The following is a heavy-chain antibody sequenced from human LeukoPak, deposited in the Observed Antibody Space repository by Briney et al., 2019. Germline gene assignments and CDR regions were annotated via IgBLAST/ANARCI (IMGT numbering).Heavy chain of an antibody. J-gene: IGHJ3*02. CDR2: INPNSGGT. D-gene: IGHD6-19*01. V-gene: IGHV1-2*02. CDR1: GYTFTSYD. Sequence: ASVKVSCKASGYTFTSYDINWVRQAPGQGLEWMGWINPNSGGTNYAQKFQGRVTMTRDTSISTAYMELSRLRSDDTAVYYCARVGQWLVLAFDIWGQGTMVTVSS. CDR3: ARVGQWLVLAFDI.